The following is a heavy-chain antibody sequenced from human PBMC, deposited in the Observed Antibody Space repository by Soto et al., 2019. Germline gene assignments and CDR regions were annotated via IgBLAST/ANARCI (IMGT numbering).Heavy chain of an antibody. CDR1: GGSISSGDYY. CDR3: ARDRYYYDSSGYSHPLDY. V-gene: IGHV4-30-4*01. J-gene: IGHJ4*02. Sequence: SETLSLTCXVSGGSISSGDYYWSWIRQPPGKGLEWIGYIYYSGSTYYNPSLKSRVTISVDTSKNQFSLKLSSVTAADTAVYYCARDRYYYDSSGYSHPLDYWGQGTLVTVSS. CDR2: IYYSGST. D-gene: IGHD3-22*01.